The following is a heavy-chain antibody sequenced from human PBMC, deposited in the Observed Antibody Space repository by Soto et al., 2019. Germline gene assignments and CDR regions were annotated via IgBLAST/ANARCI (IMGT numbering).Heavy chain of an antibody. CDR2: IIPIFGTA. CDR1: GGTFSSYA. J-gene: IGHJ5*02. D-gene: IGHD4-17*01. CDR3: ARGSYGDYVGGFDP. Sequence: QVQLVQSGAEVKKPGSSVKVSCKASGGTFSSYAISWVRQAPGQGLEWMGGIIPIFGTANYAQKFQGRVTMTADKSTSTADMERSSLRSEDTAVYYRARGSYGDYVGGFDPWGQGTPVTVSS. V-gene: IGHV1-69*06.